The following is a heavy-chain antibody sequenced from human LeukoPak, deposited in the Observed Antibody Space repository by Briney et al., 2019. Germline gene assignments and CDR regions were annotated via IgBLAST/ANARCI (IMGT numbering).Heavy chain of an antibody. J-gene: IGHJ4*02. Sequence: ASVKVSCKASGYTFTGYYIRWVRQAPGQGLEWMGLINPNSGGTNYAQKFQGRITITRDTSISTAYMQMNNLSSADTAVYFCSMYGSGTSFVDYWGQGTLVTVSS. CDR2: INPNSGGT. CDR3: SMYGSGTSFVDY. D-gene: IGHD3-10*01. V-gene: IGHV1-2*02. CDR1: GYTFTGYY.